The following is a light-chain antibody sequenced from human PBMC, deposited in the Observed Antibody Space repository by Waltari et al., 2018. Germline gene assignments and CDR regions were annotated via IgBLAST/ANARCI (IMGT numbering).Light chain of an antibody. CDR3: QQYSASWT. CDR1: QSITTW. V-gene: IGKV1-5*03. CDR2: KAS. J-gene: IGKJ1*01. Sequence: DIQMTQSPSTLSASVGDRVTITCRVSQSITTWLAWYQQKGGRAPELLIEKASSLQSGVPSRFSGSGSGTEFTLTISSLQPDDIATYYCQQYSASWTFGQGTRVEIK.